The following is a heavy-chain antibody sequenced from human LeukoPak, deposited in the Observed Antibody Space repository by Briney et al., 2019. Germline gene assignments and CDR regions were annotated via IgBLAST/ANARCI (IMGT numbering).Heavy chain of an antibody. Sequence: GGSLRLSCAASGFTFSGYAMSWVRQAPGKGLEWVSGLGSGGDAAYHADSVKGRFTISRDTSKNTLYLHVNSLRAEDTAVYYCAKDPYSGSSLLFDYWGQGTLVTVSS. D-gene: IGHD1-26*01. V-gene: IGHV3-23*01. CDR3: AKDPYSGSSLLFDY. CDR2: LGSGGDAA. J-gene: IGHJ4*02. CDR1: GFTFSGYA.